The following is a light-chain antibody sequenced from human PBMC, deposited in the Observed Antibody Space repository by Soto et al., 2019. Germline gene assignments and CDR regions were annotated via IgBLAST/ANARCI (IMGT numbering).Light chain of an antibody. J-gene: IGKJ1*01. CDR2: GAS. CDR1: QTVSSSN. V-gene: IGKV3-20*01. Sequence: EIVSTQSPGTLSLSPGERATLSCRASQTVSSSNLAWYQQKPGQAPKVLIYGASSRATGIPDRFSGSGSGTDFTLTISRLEPEDFAVYYCHQYGSSPRTFGQGTKVEIK. CDR3: HQYGSSPRT.